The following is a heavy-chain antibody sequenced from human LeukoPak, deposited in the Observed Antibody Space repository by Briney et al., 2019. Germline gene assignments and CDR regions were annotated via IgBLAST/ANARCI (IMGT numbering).Heavy chain of an antibody. D-gene: IGHD4-11*01. V-gene: IGHV3-30*02. CDR3: AKDKTHSNPFSENYYYMDV. J-gene: IGHJ6*03. Sequence: GGSLSLLCAVSGFTFSSYGMHWVRHARGKGREWVAFIRYDGSNKYYADSVKGRFTISRDNSKNTLYLQMNSLRAEDTAVYYCAKDKTHSNPFSENYYYMDVWGKGTTVTVSS. CDR1: GFTFSSYG. CDR2: IRYDGSNK.